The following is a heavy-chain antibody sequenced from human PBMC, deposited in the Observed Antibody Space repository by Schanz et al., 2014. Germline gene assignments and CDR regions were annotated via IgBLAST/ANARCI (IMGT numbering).Heavy chain of an antibody. CDR3: ARGTPFLCDY. J-gene: IGHJ4*02. CDR1: GFTFSSYT. Sequence: VQLVESGGGFVKPGGSLRLSCAASGFTFSSYTMKWVRQAPGKGLEWVSSISSTSTYLYYADSVKGRFTISRDSARNSLYLQMSSLRAEDTAVYYCARGTPFLCDYWGQGTLVTVSS. V-gene: IGHV3-21*01. CDR2: ISSTSTYL. D-gene: IGHD3-16*01.